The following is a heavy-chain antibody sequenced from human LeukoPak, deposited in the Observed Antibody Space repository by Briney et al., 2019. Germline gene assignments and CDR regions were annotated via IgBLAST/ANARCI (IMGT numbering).Heavy chain of an antibody. CDR2: INPSGGST. CDR1: GYTFTSYY. J-gene: IGHJ4*02. Sequence: ASVKVSCKASGYTFTSYYMRWVRQAPGQGLEWMGIINPSGGSTSYAQKFQGRVTMTRDTSTSTVYMELSSLRSEDTAVYYCARDSAGGDIVVVPAAPDYWGQGTLVTVSS. D-gene: IGHD2-2*01. V-gene: IGHV1-46*01. CDR3: ARDSAGGDIVVVPAAPDY.